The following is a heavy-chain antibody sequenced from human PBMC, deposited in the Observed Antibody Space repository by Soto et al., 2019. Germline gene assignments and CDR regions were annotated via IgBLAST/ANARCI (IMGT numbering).Heavy chain of an antibody. D-gene: IGHD3-16*01. CDR1: GFSVGAND. Sequence: GGSLRLSCAASGFSVGANDMNWVRQAPGRGLEWVSLIYRRDDEKTYYANSVKGRFTISRDTSTNTVSLQMNSLRVEDTAIYYFVRVRHYFCGSLDSWGQGALVTVSS. CDR3: VRVRHYFCGSLDS. J-gene: IGHJ4*02. CDR2: IYRRDDEKT. V-gene: IGHV3-66*01.